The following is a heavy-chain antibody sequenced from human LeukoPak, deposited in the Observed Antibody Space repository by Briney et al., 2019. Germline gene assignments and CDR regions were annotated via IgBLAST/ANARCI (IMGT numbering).Heavy chain of an antibody. CDR2: ISGSGGST. CDR3: AKEGGDYTFNYLDY. J-gene: IGHJ4*02. V-gene: IGHV3-23*01. Sequence: PGGSLRLSCAASGVTFSRHAMSWVRQAPGKGPEWVSSISGSGGSTYYADSVKGRFTISRDNSKNTLFLQMNSLRVEDTAVYYCAKEGGDYTFNYLDYWGQGTLVTVSS. D-gene: IGHD4-17*01. CDR1: GVTFSRHA.